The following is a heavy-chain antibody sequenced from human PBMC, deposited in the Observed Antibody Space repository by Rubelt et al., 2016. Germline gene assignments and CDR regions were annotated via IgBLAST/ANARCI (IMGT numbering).Heavy chain of an antibody. CDR3: AGDRVGGGGCDP. CDR1: GGSISSSSYY. Sequence: QLQLQESGPGLVKPSETLSLTCTVSGGSISSSSYYWGWIRQPPGKGLEWIGYIYYSGSTNYNPSLKGRVTISVDTSKNQFSLKLSSVTAADTAVYYCAGDRVGGGGCDPWGQGTLVTVSS. CDR2: IYYSGST. J-gene: IGHJ5*02. V-gene: IGHV4-61*05. D-gene: IGHD1-26*01.